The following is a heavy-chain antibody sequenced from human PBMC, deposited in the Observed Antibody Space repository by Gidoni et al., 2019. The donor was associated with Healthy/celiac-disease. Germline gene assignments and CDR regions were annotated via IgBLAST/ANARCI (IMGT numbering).Heavy chain of an antibody. CDR1: GFTFDDYG. J-gene: IGHJ3*02. CDR3: ARERDRIPERAFDI. CDR2: MNWNGGST. V-gene: IGHV3-20*04. Sequence: EVQLVVSGGGVVRPGGSLRLSCAASGFTFDDYGMRWVRQAPGKGLEWGSGMNWNGGSTGYADSVKGRFTISRDNAKNSLYLQMNSLRAEDTALYYCARERDRIPERAFDIWGQGTMVTVSS.